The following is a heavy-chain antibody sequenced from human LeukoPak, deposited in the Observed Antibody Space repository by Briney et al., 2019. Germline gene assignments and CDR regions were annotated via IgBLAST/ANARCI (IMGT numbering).Heavy chain of an antibody. CDR1: GFTFSCYG. J-gene: IGHJ4*02. CDR2: IRYDGSNK. CDR3: AKWDSSSWYVGFDY. V-gene: IGHV3-30*02. D-gene: IGHD6-13*01. Sequence: GGSLRLSCAASGFTFSCYGMHWVRQAPGKGLEWVAFIRYDGSNKYYADSVKGRFTISRDNSKNTLYLQMNSLRAEDTAVYYCAKWDSSSWYVGFDYWGQGTLVTVSS.